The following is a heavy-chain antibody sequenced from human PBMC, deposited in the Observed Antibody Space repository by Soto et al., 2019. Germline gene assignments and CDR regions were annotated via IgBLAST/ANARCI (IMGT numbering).Heavy chain of an antibody. D-gene: IGHD3-22*01. V-gene: IGHV3-33*01. J-gene: IGHJ4*02. CDR2: IWYDGSNK. CDR3: ARGPGYYDRSGYYGYYFDY. CDR1: GFAFSSYG. Sequence: SLRLSCAASGFAFSSYGMHWVRQAPGKGLEWVAVIWYDGSNKYYADSVKGRFTISRDNSKNTLYLQMNSLRAEDTAVYYCARGPGYYDRSGYYGYYFDYWGQGTLVTVSS.